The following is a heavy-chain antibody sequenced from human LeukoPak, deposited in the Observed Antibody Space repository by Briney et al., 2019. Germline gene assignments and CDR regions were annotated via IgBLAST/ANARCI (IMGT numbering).Heavy chain of an antibody. V-gene: IGHV3-30-3*01. J-gene: IGHJ4*02. CDR3: ARADFWSGYSWYYFDY. CDR1: GFTFSSYA. CDR2: ISYDGSNK. D-gene: IGHD3-3*01. Sequence: PGGSLRLSCAASGFTFSSYAMHWVRQAPGKGLEWVAVISYDGSNKYYADSVKGRFTISRDNSKNTLYLQMNSLRAEDTAVYYCARADFWSGYSWYYFDYWGQGTLVTVSS.